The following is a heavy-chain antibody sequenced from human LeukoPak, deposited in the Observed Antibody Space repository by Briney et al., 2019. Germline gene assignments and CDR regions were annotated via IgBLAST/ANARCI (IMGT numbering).Heavy chain of an antibody. Sequence: PGGSLRLSCATSGFSFSSYWMHWVRQAPGKGLVWVSHINSDGSSTSYADSVKGRFTISRDNSKNTLYLQMNSLRAEDTAVYYCVSSHYGDYVEDYWGQGTLVTVSS. V-gene: IGHV3-74*01. J-gene: IGHJ4*02. CDR1: GFSFSSYW. CDR3: VSSHYGDYVEDY. D-gene: IGHD4-17*01. CDR2: INSDGSST.